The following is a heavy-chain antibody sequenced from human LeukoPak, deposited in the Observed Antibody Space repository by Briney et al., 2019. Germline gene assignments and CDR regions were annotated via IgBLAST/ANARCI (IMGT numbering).Heavy chain of an antibody. Sequence: PGGSLRLSCAASGFTFSTYAMHWVRQAPGKGLEWVAVISYDGSSKYYADSVKGRFTISRDNSKNTLYLQMNSLRAEDTAVYYCARARSSHRYGDAFDIWGQGTMVTVSS. CDR1: GFTFSTYA. CDR2: ISYDGSSK. V-gene: IGHV3-30*04. CDR3: ARARSSHRYGDAFDI. D-gene: IGHD5-18*01. J-gene: IGHJ3*02.